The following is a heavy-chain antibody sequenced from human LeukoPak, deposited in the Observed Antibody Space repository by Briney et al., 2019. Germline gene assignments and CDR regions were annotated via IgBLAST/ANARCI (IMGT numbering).Heavy chain of an antibody. Sequence: ASVKVSCKASGGTFSSYAISWVRQAPGQGLEWMGRIIPIFGTANYAQKFQGRVTITTDESTSTAYMELSSLRSEDTAVYYCAKTQYEDWFDPWGQGTLVTVSS. V-gene: IGHV1-69*05. D-gene: IGHD2/OR15-2a*01. CDR2: IIPIFGTA. CDR3: AKTQYEDWFDP. CDR1: GGTFSSYA. J-gene: IGHJ5*02.